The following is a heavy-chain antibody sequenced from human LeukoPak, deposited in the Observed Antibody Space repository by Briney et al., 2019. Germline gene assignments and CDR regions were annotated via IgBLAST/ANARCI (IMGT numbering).Heavy chain of an antibody. CDR2: FYYSGST. V-gene: IGHV4-39*07. Sequence: PSETLSLTCTVSGGSISRSTYYWGWVRQPPGKGLEWIGSFYYSGSTYYNPSLKSRVTISVDTSKNQFSLKLSSVTAADTAVYYCASSMVRGGGLDFDYWGQGTLVTVSS. CDR3: ASSMVRGGGLDFDY. J-gene: IGHJ4*02. CDR1: GGSISRSTYY. D-gene: IGHD3-10*01.